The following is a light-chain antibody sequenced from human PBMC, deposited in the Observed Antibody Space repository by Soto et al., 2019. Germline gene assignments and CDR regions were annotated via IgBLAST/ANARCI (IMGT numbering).Light chain of an antibody. V-gene: IGLV2-14*01. CDR3: SSYTTSSTLV. CDR1: SSDVGAYNY. CDR2: DVS. Sequence: QSALTQPASVSGSPGQSIAISCTGTSSDVGAYNYVSWYQQYPGKAPKLLIYDVSGRPSGVSNRFSGSKSANTASLTISGLQPEEEAGYYCSSYTTSSTLVFGGGTKLTVL. J-gene: IGLJ2*01.